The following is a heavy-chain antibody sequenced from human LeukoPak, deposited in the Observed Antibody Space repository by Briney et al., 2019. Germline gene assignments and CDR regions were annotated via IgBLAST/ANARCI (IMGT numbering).Heavy chain of an antibody. J-gene: IGHJ4*02. CDR1: GFTFDDYA. CDR3: ATIFDY. Sequence: PGTSLRLSCAASGFTFDDYAMHWVRQAPGKGLLWVSTINGDGSRTFYADSVKGRFTISRDNAMNTLYLQMNSLRDEDTAVYYCATIFDYWGQGTLVTVSS. CDR2: INGDGSRT. V-gene: IGHV3-74*01.